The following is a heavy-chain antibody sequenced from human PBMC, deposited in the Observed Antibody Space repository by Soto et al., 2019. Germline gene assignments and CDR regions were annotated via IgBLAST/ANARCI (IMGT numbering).Heavy chain of an antibody. D-gene: IGHD3-10*01. J-gene: IGHJ6*02. V-gene: IGHV4-30-2*01. Sequence: QLQLQESGSGLVKPSQTLSLTCAVSGGSITSDGYSWSWIRQPPGKGLEWIGYIYHSGSTNYNPSLKSRVTISIDKSKSQFSLKRSSVTAADTAVYYCARGYGSGSYNITPGSPGMGVWGQGTTVIVSS. CDR1: GGSITSDGYS. CDR2: IYHSGST. CDR3: ARGYGSGSYNITPGSPGMGV.